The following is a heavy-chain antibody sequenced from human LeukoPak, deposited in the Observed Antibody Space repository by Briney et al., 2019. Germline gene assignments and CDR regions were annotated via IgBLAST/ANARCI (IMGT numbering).Heavy chain of an antibody. J-gene: IGHJ6*03. Sequence: GGSLRLSCAASGFTVSSNYMSWVRQAPGKGLEWVSDIYSGGSTYYADSVKGRFTISRDNSKNTLYLQMNSLRAEDTAVYYCARAGFYDSSGYYYYYYYYMDVWGKGTTVTVSS. CDR1: GFTVSSNY. CDR2: IYSGGST. CDR3: ARAGFYDSSGYYYYYYYYMDV. D-gene: IGHD3-22*01. V-gene: IGHV3-66*02.